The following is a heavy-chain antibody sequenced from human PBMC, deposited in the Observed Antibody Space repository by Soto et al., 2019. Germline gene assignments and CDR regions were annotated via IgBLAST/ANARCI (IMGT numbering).Heavy chain of an antibody. CDR2: IYYSGST. CDR3: ARDPSNRGPYCQH. CDR1: GGSIGRGASY. Sequence: SETLSLTCPVSGGSIGRGASYWCWIRQPPGKGLEWIGYIYYSGSTYYNPSLKSRVTISVDTSKNQFSLKLSSVTAADTAVYYCARDPSNRGPYCQHWDLGTLVTVSS. J-gene: IGHJ1*01. V-gene: IGHV4-30-4*01.